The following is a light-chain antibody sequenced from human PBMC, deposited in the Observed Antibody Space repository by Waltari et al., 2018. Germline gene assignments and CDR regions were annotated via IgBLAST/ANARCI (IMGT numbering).Light chain of an antibody. J-gene: IGKJ2*01. Sequence: EIVLTQSPATLPLSPGERATLSCRASQSVSSYLAWYQQKPGQAPRLLIHDASNRSTGIPARVSGSGSGTDFTRTISSLEPEDCAVYYCQQRSNFYTFGQGTKLEIK. CDR2: DAS. CDR3: QQRSNFYT. CDR1: QSVSSY. V-gene: IGKV3-11*01.